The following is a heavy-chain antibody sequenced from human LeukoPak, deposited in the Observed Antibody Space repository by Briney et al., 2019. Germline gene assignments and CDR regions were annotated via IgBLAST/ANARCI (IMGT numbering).Heavy chain of an antibody. J-gene: IGHJ4*02. D-gene: IGHD3-10*01. Sequence: GASVKVSCKASGYIFIDYYIHWVRQARGQGLEWMGGINPNSGGKIYAQKFQGRVHMTRDTSISTPYMEVSRLGKADTAVYFCARDPSIAGSVGIDYWGQGSLITVSS. CDR3: ARDPSIAGSVGIDY. CDR1: GYIFIDYY. CDR2: INPNSGGK. V-gene: IGHV1-2*02.